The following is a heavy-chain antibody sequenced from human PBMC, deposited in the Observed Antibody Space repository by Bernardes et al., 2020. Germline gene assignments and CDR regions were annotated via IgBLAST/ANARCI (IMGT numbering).Heavy chain of an antibody. CDR3: AKDTLHLGELSFLDY. V-gene: IGHV3-9*01. D-gene: IGHD3-16*02. CDR2: ISWNSGSI. Sequence: GGSLRLSCAASGFTFDDYAMHWVRQAPGKGLEWVSGISWNSGSIGYADSVKGRFTISRDNAKNSLYLQMNSLRAEDTALYYCAKDTLHLGELSFLDYWGQGTLVTVSS. CDR1: GFTFDDYA. J-gene: IGHJ4*02.